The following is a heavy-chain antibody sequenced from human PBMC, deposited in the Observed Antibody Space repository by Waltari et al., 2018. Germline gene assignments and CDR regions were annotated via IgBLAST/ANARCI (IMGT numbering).Heavy chain of an antibody. CDR3: ARDRGYEGESFDY. V-gene: IGHV4-39*07. CDR1: RGLFSSSRYY. J-gene: IGHJ4*02. Sequence: QLLPHESPPGLVKLSATPSLNRIVPRGLFSSSRYYWGCFRQPPGKGLEWFGSTDYSGSTYYNPSRSGRVAISIDTTKAQFALKLSSVTAAGAALYYCARDRGYEGESFDYWDQGTLVTVSS. CDR2: TDYSGST. D-gene: IGHD5-12*01.